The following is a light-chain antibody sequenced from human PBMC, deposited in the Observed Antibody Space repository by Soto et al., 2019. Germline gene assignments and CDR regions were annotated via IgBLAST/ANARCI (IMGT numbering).Light chain of an antibody. CDR2: ADS. J-gene: IGLJ2*01. Sequence: SYELTQPPSVSVAPGQTARINCGGNNIGSKSVHGYQQKPGQAPVLVVYADSDRPSGNPERFSGSNSGNTATLTISRVEAGDEADYYGQVWDSRSDHVVFGGGTPLTV. V-gene: IGLV3-21*02. CDR1: NIGSKS. CDR3: QVWDSRSDHVV.